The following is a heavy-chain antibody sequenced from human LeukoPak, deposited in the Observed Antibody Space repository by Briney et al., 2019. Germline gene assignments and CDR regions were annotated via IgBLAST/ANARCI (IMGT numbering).Heavy chain of an antibody. V-gene: IGHV3-23*01. CDR1: GFIFSSYG. CDR3: TKDLMTGFSSGWYFGY. Sequence: GGSLRLSCVASGFIFSSYGMHWVRQAPGKGLEWVAVSSGNEDSTHYADSVRGRFVISTDNSKNTLFLQMNSLRAEDTAVYYCTKDLMTGFSSGWYFGYWGQGTLVTVSS. D-gene: IGHD6-19*01. J-gene: IGHJ4*02. CDR2: SSGNEDST.